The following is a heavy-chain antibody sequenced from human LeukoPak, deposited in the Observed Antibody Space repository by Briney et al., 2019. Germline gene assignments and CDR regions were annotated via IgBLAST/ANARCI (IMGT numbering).Heavy chain of an antibody. J-gene: IGHJ4*02. CDR2: ISSTSSYI. V-gene: IGHV3-21*01. CDR1: GFTFSNYR. CDR3: ARDSSPDY. Sequence: PGGSLRLSCAASGFTFSNYRMNWVRQAPGKGLEWVSSISSTSSYIYYADSVKGRFTISRDNAKNSLYLQMNSLRAEDTAVYYCARDSSPDYWGQGTLVTVSS. D-gene: IGHD6-13*01.